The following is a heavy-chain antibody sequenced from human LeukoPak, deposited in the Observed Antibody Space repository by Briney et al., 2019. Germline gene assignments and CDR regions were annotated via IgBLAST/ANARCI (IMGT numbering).Heavy chain of an antibody. CDR3: ARGLVGATTPDY. CDR2: IIPILGIA. D-gene: IGHD1-26*01. V-gene: IGHV1-69*04. J-gene: IGHJ4*02. Sequence: SVKVSCKASGGTFSSYAISWVRQAPGQGLEWMGRIIPILGIANYAQKFQGRVTITADKSTSTAYMELSSLRSEGTAVYYCARGLVGATTPDYWGQGTLVTVSS. CDR1: GGTFSSYA.